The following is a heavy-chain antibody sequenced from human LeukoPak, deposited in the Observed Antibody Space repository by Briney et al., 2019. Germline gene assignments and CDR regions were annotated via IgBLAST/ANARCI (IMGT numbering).Heavy chain of an antibody. CDR1: GFTFDDYA. J-gene: IGHJ4*02. CDR3: AKVGDYCGGDCYSYYFGY. D-gene: IGHD2-21*02. CDR2: ISGSGGST. V-gene: IGHV3-23*01. Sequence: PGRSLRLSCAASGFTFDDYARHWVRQAPGKGLEWVSAISGSGGSTYYADSVKGRFTISRDNSKNTLYLQMNSLRAEDTAVYYCAKVGDYCGGDCYSYYFGYWGQGTLVTVSS.